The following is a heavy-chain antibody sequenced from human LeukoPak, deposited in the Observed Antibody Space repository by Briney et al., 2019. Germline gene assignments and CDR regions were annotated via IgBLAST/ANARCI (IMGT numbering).Heavy chain of an antibody. J-gene: IGHJ4*02. D-gene: IGHD4-17*01. Sequence: ASVKVSCKASGYTFTGYYMHWVRQAPGQGLEWMGCINPNSGATNYAQNFQGRVTMTRDTSISTAYMELSRLRSDDMAVYYCARVPFYGDYEEFFDYWGQGTLVTVSS. V-gene: IGHV1-2*02. CDR2: INPNSGAT. CDR1: GYTFTGYY. CDR3: ARVPFYGDYEEFFDY.